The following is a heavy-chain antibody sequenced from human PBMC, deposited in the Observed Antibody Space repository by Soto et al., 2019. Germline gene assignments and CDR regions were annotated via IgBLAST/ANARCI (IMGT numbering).Heavy chain of an antibody. CDR1: GTTISSGDHY. J-gene: IGHJ4*02. D-gene: IGHD1-26*01. CDR3: ARVYGRGDYFDF. Sequence: QVQLQESGPGLVKPSQTLSLTCTVSGTTISSGDHYWSWIRQAPGKGLEWIGYMYYTGKTYYNTSLQSRVTLSVDPSKKQLSLKMTSVTAADTAMYFCARVYGRGDYFDFWGRGTLVSVSS. CDR2: MYYTGKT. V-gene: IGHV4-30-4*01.